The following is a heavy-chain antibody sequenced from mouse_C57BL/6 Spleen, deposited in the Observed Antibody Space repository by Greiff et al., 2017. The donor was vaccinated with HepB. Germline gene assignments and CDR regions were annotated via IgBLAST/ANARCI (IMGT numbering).Heavy chain of an antibody. D-gene: IGHD1-1*01. CDR2: ISSGGDYI. Sequence: EVHLVESGEGLVKPGGSLKLSCAASGFTFSSYAMSWVRQTPEKRLEWVAYISSGGDYIYYADTVKGRFTISRDNARNTLYLQMSSLKSEDTAMYYCTRVITTVVALDWYFDVWGTGTTVTVSS. CDR1: GFTFSSYA. V-gene: IGHV5-9-1*02. CDR3: TRVITTVVALDWYFDV. J-gene: IGHJ1*03.